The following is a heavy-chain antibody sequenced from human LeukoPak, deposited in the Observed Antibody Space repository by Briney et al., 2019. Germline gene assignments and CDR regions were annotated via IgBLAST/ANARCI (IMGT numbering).Heavy chain of an antibody. Sequence: GGSLRLSCAASGFTFSSYGMHWVRQAPGKGLEWVALIWYDGGNKYYADSVKGRFTISRDNSKNTLYLQMNSLTAEDTAVYYCARDIEEGRGDLRLGFDSWGQGTLVAVSS. CDR3: ARDIEEGRGDLRLGFDS. CDR1: GFTFSSYG. J-gene: IGHJ4*02. D-gene: IGHD7-27*01. CDR2: IWYDGGNK. V-gene: IGHV3-33*01.